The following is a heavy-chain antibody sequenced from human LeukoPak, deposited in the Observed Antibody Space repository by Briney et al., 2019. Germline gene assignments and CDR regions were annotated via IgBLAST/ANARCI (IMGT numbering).Heavy chain of an antibody. Sequence: GGSLRLSCAASGFTFSSYWMHWVRQAPGKGLVWVSRVNSDGTGTTYADSVEGRFTISRDNAKNTLYLQMNSLRAEDTAIYYCIRTLIVATSPYMDVWAKGTTVTVSS. CDR1: GFTFSSYW. V-gene: IGHV3-74*01. J-gene: IGHJ6*03. CDR2: VNSDGTGT. CDR3: IRTLIVATSPYMDV. D-gene: IGHD5-12*01.